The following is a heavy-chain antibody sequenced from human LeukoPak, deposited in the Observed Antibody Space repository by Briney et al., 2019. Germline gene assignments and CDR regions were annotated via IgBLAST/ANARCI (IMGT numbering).Heavy chain of an antibody. D-gene: IGHD3-16*02. CDR2: IYSGGST. V-gene: IGHV3-66*01. CDR3: ATSTFGGVIAFDY. Sequence: GGSLRLSCAASGFTFSTYAMSWVRQAPGKGLEWVSVIYSGGSTYYADSVKGRFTISRDNSKNTLYLQMNSLRAEDTAVYYCATSTFGGVIAFDYWGQGTLVTVSS. CDR1: GFTFSTYA. J-gene: IGHJ4*02.